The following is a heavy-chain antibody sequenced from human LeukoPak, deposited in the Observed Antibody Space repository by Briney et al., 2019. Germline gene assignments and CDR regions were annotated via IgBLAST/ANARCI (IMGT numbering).Heavy chain of an antibody. CDR3: ASAGVYCSSTSCYNYYYYGMDV. CDR1: GFTFSSYW. D-gene: IGHD2-2*01. CDR2: IKQDGSEK. V-gene: IGHV3-7*01. J-gene: IGHJ6*02. Sequence: GGSLRLSCAASGFTFSSYWMSWVRQAPGKGLEWVANIKQDGSEKYYVDSVKGRFTISRDNAKNSLYLQMNSLRAEDTAVYYCASAGVYCSSTSCYNYYYYGMDVWGQGTTVTVSS.